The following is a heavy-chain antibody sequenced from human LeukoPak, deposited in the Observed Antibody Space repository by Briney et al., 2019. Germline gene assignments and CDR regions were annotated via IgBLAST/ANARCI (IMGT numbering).Heavy chain of an antibody. CDR2: ISGSGGST. CDR1: GFTFSSYG. V-gene: IGHV3-23*01. Sequence: GGTLRLSCAASGFTFSSYGMTWVRQAPGKGLEWVSAISGSGGSTYYADSVKGRFTISRDNSKNTLYLQMNSLRAEDTAVYYCAKDLSSGWYGSGWFDPWGQGTLVTVSS. D-gene: IGHD6-19*01. J-gene: IGHJ5*02. CDR3: AKDLSSGWYGSGWFDP.